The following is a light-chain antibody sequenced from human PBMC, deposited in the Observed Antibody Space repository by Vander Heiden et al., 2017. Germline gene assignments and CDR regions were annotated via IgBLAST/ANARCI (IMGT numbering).Light chain of an antibody. V-gene: IGLV2-23*01. CDR1: SSDVRSSNL. CDR2: EGT. CDR3: CSNAGGSNSYVV. J-gene: IGLJ2*01. Sequence: QSPRTQPASVPGSPGQALYISCAGTSSDVRSSNLVAWYQKLPGRAPKLMIYEGTKRPSGVSNRFAGSKSGNAASLTISGLQAEDEADYYCCSNAGGSNSYVVFGGGTKLTVL.